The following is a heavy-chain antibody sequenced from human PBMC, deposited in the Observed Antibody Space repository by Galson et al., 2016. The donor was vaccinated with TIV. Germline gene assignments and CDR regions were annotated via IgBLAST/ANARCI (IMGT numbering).Heavy chain of an antibody. Sequence: SVKVSCKASGYTFSIYGINWVRQAPGQGLEWMGWINTATGDPTYAQGFTGRFVFSSDTSVSTTYLQISSLKAEDTAVYYCASLRYGNYYGVDVWGQGTTVTVSS. D-gene: IGHD2-15*01. CDR2: INTATGDP. CDR3: ASLRYGNYYGVDV. CDR1: GYTFSIYG. J-gene: IGHJ6*02. V-gene: IGHV7-4-1*02.